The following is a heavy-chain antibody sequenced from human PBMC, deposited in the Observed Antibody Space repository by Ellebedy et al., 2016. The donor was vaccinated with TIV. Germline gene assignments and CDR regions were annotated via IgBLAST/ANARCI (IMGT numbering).Heavy chain of an antibody. J-gene: IGHJ4*02. D-gene: IGHD3-10*01. CDR3: AREDHGSGSYYLGY. V-gene: IGHV3-23*01. Sequence: GGSLRLXXAASGFTFSSYAMSWVRQAPGKGLEWVSAISGSGGSTYYADSVKGRFTISRDNSKNTLYLQMNSLRAEDTAVYYCAREDHGSGSYYLGYWGQGTLVTVSS. CDR1: GFTFSSYA. CDR2: ISGSGGST.